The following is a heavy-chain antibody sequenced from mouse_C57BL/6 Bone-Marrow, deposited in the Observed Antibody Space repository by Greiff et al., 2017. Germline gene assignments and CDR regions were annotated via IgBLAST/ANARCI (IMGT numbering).Heavy chain of an antibody. CDR1: GFTFSSYA. Sequence: EVKVVESGGGLVKPGGSLKLSCAASGFTFSSYAMSWVRQTPEKRLEWVATISDGGSYTYYPDNVKGRFTISRDNAKNNLYLQMSHLKSEDTAMYYCARAYSSGPAWFAYWGQGTLVTVSA. V-gene: IGHV5-4*03. CDR2: ISDGGSYT. J-gene: IGHJ3*01. D-gene: IGHD3-2*02. CDR3: ARAYSSGPAWFAY.